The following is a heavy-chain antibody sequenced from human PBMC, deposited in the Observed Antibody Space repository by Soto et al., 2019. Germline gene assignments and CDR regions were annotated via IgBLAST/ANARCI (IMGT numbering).Heavy chain of an antibody. CDR1: GGSFSGYY. V-gene: IGHV4-34*01. Sequence: LSLTCAVYGGSFSGYYWSWIRQPPGKGLEWIGEINHSGSTNYNPSLKSRVTISVDTSKNQFSLKLSSVTAADTAVYYCARGWAGIAAAGTGRYYMDVWGKGTTVTVSS. D-gene: IGHD6-13*01. CDR2: INHSGST. J-gene: IGHJ6*03. CDR3: ARGWAGIAAAGTGRYYMDV.